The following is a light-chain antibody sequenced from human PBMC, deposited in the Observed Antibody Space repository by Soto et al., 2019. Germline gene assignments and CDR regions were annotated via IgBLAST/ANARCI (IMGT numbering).Light chain of an antibody. CDR2: GAS. CDR1: QSVSSSY. J-gene: IGKJ4*01. V-gene: IGKV3-20*01. CDR3: QQCGSSPLT. Sequence: EIVLTQSPGTLSLSPGERATLSCRASQSVSSSYLAWYQQKPGQAPRLLIYGASSRATGIPDRFSGSGSRTDFTLTISRLEPEDIAVYFCQQCGSSPLTFGGGTKVEIK.